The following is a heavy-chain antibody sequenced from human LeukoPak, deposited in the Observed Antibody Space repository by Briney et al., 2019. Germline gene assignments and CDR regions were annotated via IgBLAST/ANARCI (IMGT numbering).Heavy chain of an antibody. D-gene: IGHD1-26*01. J-gene: IGHJ4*02. CDR2: ISYDGSNK. CDR1: GFTFSSYG. Sequence: GGSLRLSCAASGFTFSSYGMHWVRQAPGKGLEWVAVISYDGSNKYCADSVKGRFTISRDNSKNTLYLQMNSLRAEDTAVYYCAKGRSGFDYWGQGTLVTVSS. CDR3: AKGRSGFDY. V-gene: IGHV3-30*18.